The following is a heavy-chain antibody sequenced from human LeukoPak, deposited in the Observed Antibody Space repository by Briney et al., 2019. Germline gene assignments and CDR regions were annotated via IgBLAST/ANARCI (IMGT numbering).Heavy chain of an antibody. CDR3: ARREIRIYYGSGTLNWFDP. CDR1: GGSISSSSYY. J-gene: IGHJ5*02. D-gene: IGHD3-10*01. V-gene: IGHV4-39*01. Sequence: SETLSLTCTVSGGSISSSSYYWGWIRQPPGKGLEWIGSIYYSGSIYYNPSLKSRVTISVDTSKNQFSLKLNSVTAADTAVYYCARREIRIYYGSGTLNWFDPWGQGTLVTVSS. CDR2: IYYSGSI.